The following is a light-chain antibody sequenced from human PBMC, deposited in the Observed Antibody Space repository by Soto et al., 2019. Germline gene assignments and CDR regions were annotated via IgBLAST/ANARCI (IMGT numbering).Light chain of an antibody. CDR3: QQYGSSPWT. V-gene: IGKV3-20*01. CDR1: QSVSSIY. Sequence: EIVLTQSPGTLSLSPGERATLSCRASQSVSSIYLAWYQQKPGQAPRLLIYGAFSMATDIPDRFSGSGSGTDFSLTISRLEPEDFAVYYCQQYGSSPWTFGRGTKVEIK. J-gene: IGKJ1*01. CDR2: GAF.